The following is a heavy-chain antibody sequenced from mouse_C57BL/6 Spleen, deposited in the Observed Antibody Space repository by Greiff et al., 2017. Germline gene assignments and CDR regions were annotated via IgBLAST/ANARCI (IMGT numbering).Heavy chain of an antibody. D-gene: IGHD1-1*01. J-gene: IGHJ4*01. CDR3: ARAFITTVVATSGNAMDY. CDR2: IDPSDSYT. CDR1: GYTFTSYW. V-gene: IGHV1-69*01. Sequence: QVQLQQPGAELVMPGASVKLSCKASGYTFTSYWMHWVKQRPGQGLEWIGEIDPSDSYTNYNQKFKGKSTLTVDKSSSTAYMQLSSLTSEDSAVYYWARAFITTVVATSGNAMDYWGQGTSVTVSS.